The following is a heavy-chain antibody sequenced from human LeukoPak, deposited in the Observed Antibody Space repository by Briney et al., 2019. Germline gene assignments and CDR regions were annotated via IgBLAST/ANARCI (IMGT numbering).Heavy chain of an antibody. CDR2: MNPSSRKS. V-gene: IGHV1-8*01. CDR1: GFSFTTYD. D-gene: IGHD2-2*01. Sequence: ASVKVSCKASGFSFTTYDINWVRQATGQGLEWMGWMNPSSRKSAYAQKFQGRVTMTTDTSTSTAYMELSSLRSEDTAVYYCARDFVVVPAAQRGYDAFDIWGQGTMVTVSS. CDR3: ARDFVVVPAAQRGYDAFDI. J-gene: IGHJ3*02.